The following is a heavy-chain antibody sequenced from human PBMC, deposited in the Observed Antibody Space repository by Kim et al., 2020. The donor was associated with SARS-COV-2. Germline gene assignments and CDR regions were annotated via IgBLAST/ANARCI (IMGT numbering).Heavy chain of an antibody. V-gene: IGHV3-7*05. CDR3: AGGVGWRIEH. CDR1: RISFSSYW. CDR2: IKQDGSVK. J-gene: IGHJ1*01. Sequence: GGSLRLSCAASRISFSSYWMNWIRQAPGKGLEWVTNIKQDGSVKNYVESAKGRFTVSRDNVQSSPYLQMDSLRVEDTAIYYCAGGVGWRIEHWGQGTRVTVSP. D-gene: IGHD6-19*01.